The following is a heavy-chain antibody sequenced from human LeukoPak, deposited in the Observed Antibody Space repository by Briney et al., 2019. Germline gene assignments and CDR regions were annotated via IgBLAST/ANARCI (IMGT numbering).Heavy chain of an antibody. J-gene: IGHJ4*02. CDR3: ARDHVVASGAVAY. D-gene: IGHD2-15*01. CDR2: LDSGGSA. CDR1: GFTVSDNY. V-gene: IGHV3-53*01. Sequence: GGSLRLSCAASGFTVSDNYMSRFRQAPGKGLEWLSVLDSGGSAIYAGSVRGRFTISRDNSKNTLHLQMDSLTIEDSALYYCARDHVVASGAVAYWGQGTLVTVSS.